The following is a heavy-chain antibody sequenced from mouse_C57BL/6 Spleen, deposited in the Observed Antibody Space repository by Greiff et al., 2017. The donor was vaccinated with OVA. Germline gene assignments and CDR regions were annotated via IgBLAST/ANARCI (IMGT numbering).Heavy chain of an antibody. CDR1: GYSITSGYY. J-gene: IGHJ4*01. D-gene: IGHD2-4*01. V-gene: IGHV3-6*01. Sequence: ESGPGLVKPSQSLSLTCSVTGYSITSGYYWNWIRQFPGNKLEWMGYISYDGSNNYNPSLKNRISITRDTSKNQFFLKLNSVTTEDTATYYCARREDYPYAMDYWGQGTSVTVSS. CDR2: ISYDGSN. CDR3: ARREDYPYAMDY.